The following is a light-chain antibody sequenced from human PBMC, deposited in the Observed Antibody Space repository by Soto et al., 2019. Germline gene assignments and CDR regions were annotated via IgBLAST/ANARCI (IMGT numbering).Light chain of an antibody. CDR3: SSYTRTSTLYV. Sequence: QSALTQPASVSGSPGQSITISCTGNSSDIGGYNYVSWYQQLPGKVPKLIIYDVSNRPSGVSDRFSSSKSGNAASLTISGLQAEDEADYYCSSYTRTSTLYVFGTGTKLPVL. V-gene: IGLV2-14*03. J-gene: IGLJ1*01. CDR1: SSDIGGYNY. CDR2: DVS.